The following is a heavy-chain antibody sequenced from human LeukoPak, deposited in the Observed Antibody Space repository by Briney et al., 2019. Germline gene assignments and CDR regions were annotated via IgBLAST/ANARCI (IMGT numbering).Heavy chain of an antibody. D-gene: IGHD3-3*01. CDR2: IKEDGREK. CDR1: GCFFSSYW. CDR3: TRHVRFEGVDY. V-gene: IGHV3-7*01. Sequence: GGSLRLSCAASGCFFSSYWMSWVGQAPGQGLEWVANIKEDGREKYYVDSVKGRFTISRDNAKNSLYLQMNSLRAEDTAVYYCTRHVRFEGVDYWGQGTLVTVSS. J-gene: IGHJ4*02.